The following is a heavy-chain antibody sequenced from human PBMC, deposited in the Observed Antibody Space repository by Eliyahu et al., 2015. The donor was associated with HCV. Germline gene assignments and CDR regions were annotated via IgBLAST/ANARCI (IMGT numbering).Heavy chain of an antibody. D-gene: IGHD3-3*01. J-gene: IGHJ5*02. Sequence: QVQLQESGPGLVKPSQTLXXTCTVSGGSISSGGYYWXWIRQHPGKGLEWIGYIYYSGSTYYNPSLKSRVTISVDTSKNQFSLKLSSVTAADTAVYYCAREHTPEWLGWFDPWGQGTLVTVSS. V-gene: IGHV4-31*03. CDR2: IYYSGST. CDR3: AREHTPEWLGWFDP. CDR1: GGSISSGGYY.